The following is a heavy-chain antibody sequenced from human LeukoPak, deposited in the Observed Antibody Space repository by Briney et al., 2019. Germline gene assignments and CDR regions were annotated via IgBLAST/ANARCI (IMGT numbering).Heavy chain of an antibody. CDR1: GLTFSGSA. D-gene: IGHD6-19*01. CDR2: IRSKPNNYAT. Sequence: PGGSLKLSCAASGLTFSGSAIHWVRQASGKGLEWVGRIRSKPNNYATAFAASVKGRFTISRDNAKNILFLQMNSLRAEDTAVYYCVRGGGCSGSPMRYGTDVWGQGTTVTVSS. CDR3: VRGGGCSGSPMRYGTDV. V-gene: IGHV3-73*01. J-gene: IGHJ6*02.